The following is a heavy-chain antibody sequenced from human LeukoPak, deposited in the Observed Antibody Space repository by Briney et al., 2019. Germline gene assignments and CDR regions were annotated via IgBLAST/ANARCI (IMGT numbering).Heavy chain of an antibody. CDR3: ARGQMTATRHLDH. V-gene: IGHV3-23*01. CDR1: GFSFSDYS. Sequence: GGSLRLSCTASGFSFSDYSMNWVRQAPGQELQWVSILSGNSGITFDADSVRGRFTISRDNSKNTLYLQMNSLRAEDTAMYYCARGQMTATRHLDHWGREPWSPSPQ. CDR2: LSGNSGIT. J-gene: IGHJ4*02.